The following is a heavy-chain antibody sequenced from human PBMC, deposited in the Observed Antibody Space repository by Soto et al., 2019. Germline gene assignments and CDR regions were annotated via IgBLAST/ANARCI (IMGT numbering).Heavy chain of an antibody. CDR2: IIPILGIA. J-gene: IGHJ4*02. CDR1: GGTFSSYT. D-gene: IGHD3-10*01. V-gene: IGHV1-69*02. Sequence: SVKVSCKASGGTFSSYTISWVRQAPGQGLEWMGRIIPILGIANYAQKFQGRVTITADKSTSTAYMELSSLRSEDTAVYYCATFEGYYGSGSYYPLDYWGQGTLVTVSS. CDR3: ATFEGYYGSGSYYPLDY.